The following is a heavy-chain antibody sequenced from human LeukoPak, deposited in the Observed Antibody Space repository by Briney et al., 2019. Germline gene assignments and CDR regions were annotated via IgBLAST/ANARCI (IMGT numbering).Heavy chain of an antibody. CDR1: GFTFSSYA. J-gene: IGHJ4*02. CDR2: ISGSGGST. CDR3: AKAPGTYYDFWSGYYLDY. V-gene: IGHV3-23*01. D-gene: IGHD3-3*01. Sequence: GGSLRLSCAASGFTFSSYAMSWVRQAPGKGLEWVSAISGSGGSTYYADSVKGRFTISRDNSKNTLYLQMNSLRAEDTAVYYCAKAPGTYYDFWSGYYLDYWGQGTLVTVSS.